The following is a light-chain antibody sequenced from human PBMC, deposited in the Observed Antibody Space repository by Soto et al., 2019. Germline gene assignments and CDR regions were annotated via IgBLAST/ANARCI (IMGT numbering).Light chain of an antibody. CDR3: CSYAGSYTWV. V-gene: IGLV2-11*01. CDR2: DVS. CDR1: SSDVGGYNY. J-gene: IGLJ3*02. Sequence: SVLAQPHSVSGSPGQSVTISCTGTSSDVGGYNYVSWYQQYPGKAPKLMIYDVSKRPSGVPDRFSGSKSGNTASLAISGLQAEDEADYYCCSYAGSYTWVFGGGTQLTVL.